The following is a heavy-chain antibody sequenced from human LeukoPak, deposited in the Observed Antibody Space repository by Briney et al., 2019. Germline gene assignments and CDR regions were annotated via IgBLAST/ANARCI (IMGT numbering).Heavy chain of an antibody. V-gene: IGHV3-21*01. J-gene: IGHJ4*02. CDR2: FGSSSSYI. D-gene: IGHD3-16*01. CDR3: GRDPLGGYYFDY. Sequence: GGSLTLSCVVSESAFSRLWMNWVRQTPGKGLEWVSYFGSSSSYIYYADSVKGRFTISRDNAKNSLYLQMSNLRAEDTAVYYCGRDPLGGYYFDYGGQGTRVTASS. CDR1: ESAFSRLW.